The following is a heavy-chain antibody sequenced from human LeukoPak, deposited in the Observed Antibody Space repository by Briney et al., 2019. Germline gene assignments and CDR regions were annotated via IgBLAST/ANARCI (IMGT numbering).Heavy chain of an antibody. Sequence: PGGSLRLSCAASGFTFSNYEMNWVRQAPGKGLWWVSYITSSGGTIYYADSVKGRFTISRDNAKNSLYLQMHRLRAEDTAVYYCASRPPPSRGPYDYWGQGTLVTVSS. CDR2: ITSSGGTI. CDR1: GFTFSNYE. J-gene: IGHJ4*02. D-gene: IGHD3-10*01. V-gene: IGHV3-48*03. CDR3: ASRPPPSRGPYDY.